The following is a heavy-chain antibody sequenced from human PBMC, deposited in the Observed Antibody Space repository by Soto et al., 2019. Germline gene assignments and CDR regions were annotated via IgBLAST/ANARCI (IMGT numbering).Heavy chain of an antibody. J-gene: IGHJ4*01. Sequence: EVQLVESGGGLVQPGGSLRLSCAASGFTFSSYSMNWVRQAPGKGLEWVSYISSSSSTIYYADSVKGRFTISRDKAKNSLYLPMNGLRDEDTAVYYSARGLYYYDSSGDWGYWGHGTLVTVSS. D-gene: IGHD3-22*01. V-gene: IGHV3-48*02. CDR2: ISSSSSTI. CDR3: ARGLYYYDSSGDWGY. CDR1: GFTFSSYS.